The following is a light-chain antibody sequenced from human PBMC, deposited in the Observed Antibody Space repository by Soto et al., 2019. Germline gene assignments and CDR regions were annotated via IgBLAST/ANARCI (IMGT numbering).Light chain of an antibody. J-gene: IGKJ5*01. V-gene: IGKV1-39*01. CDR2: AAS. CDR1: QSISSY. CDR3: QQSYSTPPIT. Sequence: IQMTQSKSSLSASVGDRVTITCRASQSISSYLNWYQQKPGKAPKLLIYAASSLQSGVPSRFSGSGSGTDFTLTISSLQPEDFATYYCQQSYSTPPITFGQGPGLEIK.